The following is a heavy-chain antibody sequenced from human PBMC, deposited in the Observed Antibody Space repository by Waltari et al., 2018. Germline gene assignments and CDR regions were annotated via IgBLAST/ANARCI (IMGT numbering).Heavy chain of an antibody. J-gene: IGHJ5*02. CDR3: ATLHYDILTGYYSRNWFDP. D-gene: IGHD3-9*01. CDR1: GYTLTELS. CDR2: LVPEDGET. Sequence: QVQLVQSGAEVKKPGASVKVSCKVSGYTLTELSMHWVRQAPGKGLEWMGGLVPEDGETIYAPKFQGRVTMTEDTSTDTAYMELSSLRSEDTAVYYCATLHYDILTGYYSRNWFDPWGQGTLVTVSS. V-gene: IGHV1-24*01.